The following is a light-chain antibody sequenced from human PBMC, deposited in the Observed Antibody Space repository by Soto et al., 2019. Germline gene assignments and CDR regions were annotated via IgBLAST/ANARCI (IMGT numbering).Light chain of an antibody. Sequence: DIQMTQSPSSVSASVGDRVTITCRASQGIGRWLAWSQQKPGKAPMLLIYAASSLQSGVPSRFSGSGSGTDFTLTISSLQPEDFATYHCQQASSFPPTFGGGTKVEIQ. CDR2: AAS. V-gene: IGKV1D-12*01. J-gene: IGKJ4*01. CDR1: QGIGRW. CDR3: QQASSFPPT.